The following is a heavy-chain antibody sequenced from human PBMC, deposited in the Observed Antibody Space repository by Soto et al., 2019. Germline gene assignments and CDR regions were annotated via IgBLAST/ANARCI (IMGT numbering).Heavy chain of an antibody. D-gene: IGHD3-9*01. V-gene: IGHV3-53*04. CDR3: ARSPPGARYFDWFFDY. J-gene: IGHJ4*02. CDR1: GFTVSSNY. CDR2: IYSGGST. Sequence: GGSLRLSCAASGFTVSSNYMSWVRQAPGKGLEWVSVIYSGGSTYYADSVKGRFTISRHNSKNTLYPQMNSLRAEDTAVYYCARSPPGARYFDWFFDYWGQGTLVTVSS.